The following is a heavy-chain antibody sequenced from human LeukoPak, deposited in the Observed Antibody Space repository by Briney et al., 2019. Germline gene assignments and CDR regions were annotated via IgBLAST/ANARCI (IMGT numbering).Heavy chain of an antibody. J-gene: IGHJ6*02. D-gene: IGHD1-7*01. V-gene: IGHV3-74*01. CDR1: EFTFSSYW. CDR3: ARAGHISGTEVQNYYYYYGMDV. CDR2: VNSDGSRT. Sequence: PGGSLRLSCAASEFTFSSYWMHWVRQAPGKGLVWVSRVNSDGSRTNYADSVKGRFTISRDNFKNTLYLQMNSLRADDTAVYYCARAGHISGTEVQNYYYYYGMDVWGQGTTVTVSS.